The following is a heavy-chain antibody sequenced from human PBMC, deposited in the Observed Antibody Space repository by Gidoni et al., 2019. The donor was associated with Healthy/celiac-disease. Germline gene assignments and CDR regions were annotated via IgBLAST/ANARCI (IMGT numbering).Heavy chain of an antibody. Sequence: QVQLQQWGAGLLKPSETLSLTCAVYGGSFSGYYWSWIRQPPGKGLEWIGEINHSGSTNYNPSLKSRVTISVDTSKNQFSLKLSSVTAADTAVYYCARSRRFGRSGAFDIWGQGTMVTVSS. D-gene: IGHD3-10*01. J-gene: IGHJ3*02. CDR3: ARSRRFGRSGAFDI. V-gene: IGHV4-34*01. CDR1: GGSFSGYY. CDR2: INHSGST.